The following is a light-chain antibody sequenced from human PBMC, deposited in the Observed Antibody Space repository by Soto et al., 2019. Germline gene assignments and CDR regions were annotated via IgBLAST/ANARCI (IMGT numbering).Light chain of an antibody. J-gene: IGLJ2*01. CDR3: NSYTTSSTLVV. CDR2: DVN. CDR1: SSDIGDYNY. Sequence: QSALTQPASVSGSPGQSITISCTATSSDIGDYNYVSWFQQHPGKAPKLIIYDVNNRPSGVSNRFSGSKSGNTASLTISGLQAEDEADYYCNSYTTSSTLVVFGGGTQLTVL. V-gene: IGLV2-14*01.